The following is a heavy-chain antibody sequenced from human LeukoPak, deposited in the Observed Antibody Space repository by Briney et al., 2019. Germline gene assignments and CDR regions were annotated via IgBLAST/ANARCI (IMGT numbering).Heavy chain of an antibody. D-gene: IGHD2-2*01. V-gene: IGHV3-48*03. CDR1: GFTFSSYE. CDR3: ARRYCSSTSCLIDY. CDR2: ISSSGTTI. J-gene: IGHJ4*02. Sequence: QPGGSLRLSCAASGFTFSSYEMNWVHHAPGKGLEWVSYISSSGTTIYYADSVKGRFTISRDNAKNSLYLQMNSLRAEDTAVYYCARRYCSSTSCLIDYWGQGTLVTVSS.